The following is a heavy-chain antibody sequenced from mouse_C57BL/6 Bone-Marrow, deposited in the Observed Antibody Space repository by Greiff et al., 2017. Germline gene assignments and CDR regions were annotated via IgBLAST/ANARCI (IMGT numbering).Heavy chain of an antibody. V-gene: IGHV5-12*01. CDR1: GFTFSDYY. J-gene: IGHJ3*01. CDR3: ATGVLRLY. D-gene: IGHD1-1*01. Sequence: EVKVEESGGGLVQPGGSLKLSCAASGFTFSDYYMYWVRQTPEKRLEWVAYISNGGGSTYYPDTVKGRFTISRDNAKNTLYLQMSRLKSEDTAMYYCATGVLRLYWGQGTLVTVSA. CDR2: ISNGGGST.